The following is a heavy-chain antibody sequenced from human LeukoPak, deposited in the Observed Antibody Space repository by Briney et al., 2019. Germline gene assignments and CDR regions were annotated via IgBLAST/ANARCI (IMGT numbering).Heavy chain of an antibody. CDR1: GFTFSSYG. CDR3: AKGGYYDSSGYSDV. V-gene: IGHV3-23*01. CDR2: ISGSGGNT. J-gene: IGHJ6*04. D-gene: IGHD3-22*01. Sequence: GGSLRLSCAASGFTFSSYGMSWVRQAPGKGLEWVSAISGSGGNTYYADSVKGRFTISRDNSKNTLYLQMNSLRAEDTAVSYCAKGGYYDSSGYSDVWGKGTTVTISS.